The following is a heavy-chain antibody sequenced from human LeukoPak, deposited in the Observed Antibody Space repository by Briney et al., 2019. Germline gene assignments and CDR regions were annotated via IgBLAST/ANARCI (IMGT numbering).Heavy chain of an antibody. D-gene: IGHD4-23*01. Sequence: PSETLSPTCTVSGGSISSGGYYWSWIRQHPGKGLEWIGSIYYSGSTYYNPPLKSRVTISVDTSKNQFSLKLSSVTAADTAVYYCARRSDYGGNSNWGQGTLVTVSS. J-gene: IGHJ4*02. CDR2: IYYSGST. CDR3: ARRSDYGGNSN. V-gene: IGHV4-31*03. CDR1: GGSISSGGYY.